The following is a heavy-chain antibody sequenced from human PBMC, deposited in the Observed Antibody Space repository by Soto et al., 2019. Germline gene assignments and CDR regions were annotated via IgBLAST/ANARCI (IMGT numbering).Heavy chain of an antibody. CDR3: ARGPPLGY. V-gene: IGHV4-30-2*01. CDR1: GGSISSGGYS. Sequence: SETLSLTCAVSGGSISSGGYSWSWIRQPPGKGLEWIGYIYHSGSTYYNPSLKSRVTISVDRSKNQFSLKLSSVTAADTAVYYCARGPPLGYWGKGTLVTVS. J-gene: IGHJ4*02. CDR2: IYHSGST.